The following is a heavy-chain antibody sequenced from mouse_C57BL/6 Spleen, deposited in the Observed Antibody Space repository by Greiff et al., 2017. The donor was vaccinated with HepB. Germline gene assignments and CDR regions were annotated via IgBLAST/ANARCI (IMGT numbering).Heavy chain of an antibody. CDR3: ASSSAYDYDEERFDY. Sequence: EVQLVESGGGLVQPGGSLSLSCAASGFTFTDYYMSWVRQPPGKALEWLGFIRNKANGYTTEYSASVKGRFTISRDNSQSILYLKMNALRAEDSATYYCASSSAYDYDEERFDYWGQGTTLTVSS. CDR2: IRNKANGYTT. D-gene: IGHD2-4*01. V-gene: IGHV7-3*01. J-gene: IGHJ2*01. CDR1: GFTFTDYY.